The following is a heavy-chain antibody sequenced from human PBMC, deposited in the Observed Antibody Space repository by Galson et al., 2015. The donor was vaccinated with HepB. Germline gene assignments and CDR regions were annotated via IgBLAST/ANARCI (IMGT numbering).Heavy chain of an antibody. J-gene: IGHJ4*02. D-gene: IGHD3-10*01. Sequence: SLRLSCAASGFTFSSYSMNWVRQAPGKGLEWVSGINGGGATTYYADSVKGRFTISRDNSKNTLYLQMNSLRADDTAVYYCAINPSTLLTPDDYWGQGTLVTVSS. CDR3: AINPSTLLTPDDY. CDR2: INGGGATT. V-gene: IGHV3-23*01. CDR1: GFTFSSYS.